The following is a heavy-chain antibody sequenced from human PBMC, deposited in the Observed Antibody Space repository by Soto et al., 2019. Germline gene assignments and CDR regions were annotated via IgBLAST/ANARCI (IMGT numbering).Heavy chain of an antibody. CDR2: IYYSGST. Sequence: SETLSLTCTVSGGSISSSSYYWGWIRQPPGKGLEWIGSIYYSGSTYYNPSLKSRVTISVDTSKNQFSLKLSSVTAADTAVYYCAATPAAGTNWFDPWGQGTLVTVS. V-gene: IGHV4-39*01. CDR3: AATPAAGTNWFDP. J-gene: IGHJ5*02. D-gene: IGHD6-13*01. CDR1: GGSISSSSYY.